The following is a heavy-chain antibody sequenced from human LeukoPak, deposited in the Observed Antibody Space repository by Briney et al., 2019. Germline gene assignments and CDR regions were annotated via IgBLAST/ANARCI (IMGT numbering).Heavy chain of an antibody. CDR1: GASIGSYY. D-gene: IGHD3-10*01. Sequence: SETLSLTCTVSGASIGSYYWGWIRQPPGKGLEWIAYIYDSGSTKYNPSLKSRVTISLDTSKNQFSLKLSSVTAADTAVYYCARVDVGSGSYYTLEHWGQGALVTVSS. CDR3: ARVDVGSGSYYTLEH. J-gene: IGHJ4*02. V-gene: IGHV4-59*01. CDR2: IYDSGST.